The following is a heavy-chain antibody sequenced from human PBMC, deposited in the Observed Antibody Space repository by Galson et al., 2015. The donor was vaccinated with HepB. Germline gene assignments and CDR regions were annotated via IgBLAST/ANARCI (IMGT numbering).Heavy chain of an antibody. CDR2: ISGSSSYT. CDR1: GFTFSDYY. D-gene: IGHD1-7*01. V-gene: IGHV3-11*06. CDR3: ATLLSGTTGAFDY. J-gene: IGHJ4*02. Sequence: SLRLSCAASGFTFSDYYMNWIRQAPGEGLEWVSYISGSSSYTNYADSVKGRFTISRDNAKNSLYLQMNSLRAEDTAVYYCATLLSGTTGAFDYWGQGTLVTVSS.